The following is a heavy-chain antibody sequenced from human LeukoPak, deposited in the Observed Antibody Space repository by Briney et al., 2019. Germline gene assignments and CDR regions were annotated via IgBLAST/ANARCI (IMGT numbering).Heavy chain of an antibody. J-gene: IGHJ6*02. CDR1: GFTFSSYG. CDR2: IWYDGGNK. D-gene: IGHD2-2*01. CDR3: AREIDIVVVPAGMDV. Sequence: GGSLRLSCAASGFTFSSYGMHWVRQAPGKGLEWVAVIWYDGGNKYYADSVKGRFTISRDNSKNTLYLQMNSLRAEDTAVYYCAREIDIVVVPAGMDVWGQGTTVTVSS. V-gene: IGHV3-33*01.